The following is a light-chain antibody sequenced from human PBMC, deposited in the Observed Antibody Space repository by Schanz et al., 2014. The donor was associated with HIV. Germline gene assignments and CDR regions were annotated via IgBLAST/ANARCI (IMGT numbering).Light chain of an antibody. Sequence: EIVLTQSPVTLSVSPGETVTLSCRASQSVGTNLAWYQQRPGQAPRLLIYGASTRAIGFPARFSGSGSGTEFTLTISSLQAEDCAVYYCQQYYRTPLTFGGGTKVEIK. CDR2: GAS. CDR1: QSVGTN. V-gene: IGKV3-15*01. CDR3: QQYYRTPLT. J-gene: IGKJ4*01.